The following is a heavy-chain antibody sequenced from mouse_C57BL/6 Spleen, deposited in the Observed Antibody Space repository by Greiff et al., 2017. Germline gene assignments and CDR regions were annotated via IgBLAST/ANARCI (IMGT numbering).Heavy chain of an antibody. CDR1: GYTFTSYG. Sequence: VKLMESGAELARPGASVKLSCKASGYTFTSYGISWVKQRTGQGLEWIGEIYPRSGNTYYNEKFKGKATLTADKSSSTAYMELRSLTSEDSAVYFCARSGDYDGYYAMDYWGQGTSVTVSS. CDR3: ARSGDYDGYYAMDY. V-gene: IGHV1-81*01. CDR2: IYPRSGNT. J-gene: IGHJ4*01. D-gene: IGHD2-4*01.